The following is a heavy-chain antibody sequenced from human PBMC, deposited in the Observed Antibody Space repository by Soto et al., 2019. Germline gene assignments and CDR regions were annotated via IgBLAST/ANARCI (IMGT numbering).Heavy chain of an antibody. Sequence: PGGSLRLSCAASGFTFSSYGMHWVRQAPGKGLEWVAVISYDGSNKYYADSVKGRFTISRDNSKNTLYLQMNSLRAEDTAVYYCAKAPEPGYRSSWSWFDPWGQGTLVTVSS. V-gene: IGHV3-30*18. CDR2: ISYDGSNK. CDR1: GFTFSSYG. D-gene: IGHD6-13*01. CDR3: AKAPEPGYRSSWSWFDP. J-gene: IGHJ5*02.